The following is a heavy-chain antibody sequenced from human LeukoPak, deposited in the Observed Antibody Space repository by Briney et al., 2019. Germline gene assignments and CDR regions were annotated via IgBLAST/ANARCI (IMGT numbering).Heavy chain of an antibody. CDR2: IYYSGGT. Sequence: PSETLSLTCTVSGGSISSYYWSWIRQPPGKGLEWIGYIYYSGGTNYNPSLKSRVTISVDTSKNQFSLKLSSVTAADTAVYYCARGYGDYSAEYFQHWGQGTLVTVSS. CDR1: GGSISSYY. CDR3: ARGYGDYSAEYFQH. D-gene: IGHD4-17*01. V-gene: IGHV4-59*08. J-gene: IGHJ1*01.